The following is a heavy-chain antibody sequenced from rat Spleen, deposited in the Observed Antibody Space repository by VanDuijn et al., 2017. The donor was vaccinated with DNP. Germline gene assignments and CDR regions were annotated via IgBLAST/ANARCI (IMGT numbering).Heavy chain of an antibody. CDR2: ISSGGSP. CDR3: TRLYGGYRGWFAY. J-gene: IGHJ3*01. CDR1: GFSLTDSG. Sequence: QVQLKESGPGLVQPSQTLSLTCTVSGFSLTDSGVNWVRQPPGQGLEWIAAISSGGSPYYNSALKSRLSISRDTSKSQVFLKMNSLQTADTAIYFCTRLYGGYRGWFAYWGQGTLVTVSS. D-gene: IGHD1-11*01. V-gene: IGHV2S12*01.